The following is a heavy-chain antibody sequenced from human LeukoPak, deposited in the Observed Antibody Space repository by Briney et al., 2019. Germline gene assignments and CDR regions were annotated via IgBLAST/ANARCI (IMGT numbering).Heavy chain of an antibody. Sequence: ASVKVSCKASGYTFTSYGIIWVRQAPGQGLEWMGWISAYNGNTDYAQKLQGRVTMTTDTSTSTAYMELRSLRSDDTAVYYCARDPPLRFLEWLYPTDYYYYGMDVWGQGTTVTVSS. D-gene: IGHD3-3*01. CDR1: GYTFTSYG. V-gene: IGHV1-18*01. J-gene: IGHJ6*02. CDR3: ARDPPLRFLEWLYPTDYYYYGMDV. CDR2: ISAYNGNT.